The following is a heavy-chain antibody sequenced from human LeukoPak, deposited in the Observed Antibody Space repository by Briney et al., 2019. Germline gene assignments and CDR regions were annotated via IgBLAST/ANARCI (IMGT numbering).Heavy chain of an antibody. Sequence: SETLSLTCAVYGGSFSGYYWSWIRQPPGKGLEWIGEINHSGSTNYNPSLKSRVTISVDTSKNQFSLKLSSVTAADTAVYYCARGPGSYPYYFDYWGQGTLVTVSS. D-gene: IGHD1-26*01. CDR3: ARGPGSYPYYFDY. J-gene: IGHJ4*02. V-gene: IGHV4-34*01. CDR2: INHSGST. CDR1: GGSFSGYY.